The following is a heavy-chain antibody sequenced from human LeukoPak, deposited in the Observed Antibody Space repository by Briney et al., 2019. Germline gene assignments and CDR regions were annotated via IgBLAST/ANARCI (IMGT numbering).Heavy chain of an antibody. CDR2: IRHSDSNT. J-gene: IGHJ6*03. V-gene: IGHV3-23*05. Sequence: GGSLRLSCAASGFTFSSSDMSWVRQAPGSGLEWVSSIRHSDSNTYYADSVMGRFTISRDNSKNTLYLQMNSRSAEDTAVYYCAKRGNPTVGHHYLDVWGKGTTVSVSS. CDR1: GFTFSSSD. CDR3: AKRGNPTVGHHYLDV. D-gene: IGHD1-1*01.